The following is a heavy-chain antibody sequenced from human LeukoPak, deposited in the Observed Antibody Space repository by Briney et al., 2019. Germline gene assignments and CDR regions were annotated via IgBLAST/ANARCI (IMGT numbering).Heavy chain of an antibody. CDR1: GFTVSNNY. CDR3: AGRRVLDASFDY. J-gene: IGHJ4*02. Sequence: PGGSLRLSCAASGFTVSNNYVSWVRQAPGKGPEWVSVIYSGDNTYYVESVKGRFTISRDNSKNTLFLQMNRLRAEDTAVYYCAGRRVLDASFDYWGQGTLVTVSS. V-gene: IGHV3-66*02. CDR2: IYSGDNT. D-gene: IGHD3-16*01.